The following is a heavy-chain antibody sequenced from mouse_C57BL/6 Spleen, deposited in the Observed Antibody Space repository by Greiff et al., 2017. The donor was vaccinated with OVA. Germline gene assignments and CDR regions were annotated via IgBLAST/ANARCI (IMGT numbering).Heavy chain of an antibody. J-gene: IGHJ3*01. Sequence: VQLKQSGPGMVKPSQSLSLTCTVTGYSITSGYDWHWIRHFPGNKLEWMGYISYSGSTNYNPSLKSRISITHDTSKNHFFLKLNSVTTEDTATYYCARNGDYGSSSLAYWGQGTLVTVSA. D-gene: IGHD1-1*01. CDR3: ARNGDYGSSSLAY. CDR1: GYSITSGYD. CDR2: ISYSGST. V-gene: IGHV3-1*01.